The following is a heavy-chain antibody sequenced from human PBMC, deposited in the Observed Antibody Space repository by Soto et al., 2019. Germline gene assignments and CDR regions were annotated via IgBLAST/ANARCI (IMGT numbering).Heavy chain of an antibody. Sequence: GASVKVSCKASGYTFTSYYMHWVRQAPGQGLEWMGRINPSGGSTNYAQKFQGRVTMTRDTSTSTAYMELSSLSSEDTALYYCGRVFAGNWSDDPSGGAFDIWGQGTKVTVSS. CDR1: GYTFTSYY. CDR2: INPSGGST. D-gene: IGHD1-1*01. CDR3: GRVFAGNWSDDPSGGAFDI. V-gene: IGHV1-46*03. J-gene: IGHJ3*02.